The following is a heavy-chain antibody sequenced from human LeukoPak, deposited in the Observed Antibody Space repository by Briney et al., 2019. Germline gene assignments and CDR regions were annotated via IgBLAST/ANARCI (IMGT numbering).Heavy chain of an antibody. D-gene: IGHD6-19*01. CDR2: IGTAGDT. V-gene: IGHV3-13*01. CDR1: GFTFSSYD. J-gene: IGHJ4*02. CDR3: ARALQAGTGFDY. Sequence: GGSLRLSCAASGFTFSSYDMHWVRHATGKGLEWVSAIGTAGDTYYPGSVKGRFTISRENAKNSLYLQMNSLRAGDTAVYYCARALQAGTGFDYWGQGTLVTVSS.